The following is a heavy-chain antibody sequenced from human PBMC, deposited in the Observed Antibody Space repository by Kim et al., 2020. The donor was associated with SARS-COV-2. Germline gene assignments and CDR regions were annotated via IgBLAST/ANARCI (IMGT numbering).Heavy chain of an antibody. D-gene: IGHD3-3*01. CDR3: ARDGEDFWSGYIGYGLYDY. Sequence: GGSLRLSCAASGFTFSSYWMSWVRQAPGKGLEWVANIKQDGSEKYYVDSVKGRFTISRDNAKNSLYLQMNSLRAEDTAVYYCARDGEDFWSGYIGYGLYDYWGQGTLVTVSS. J-gene: IGHJ4*02. CDR1: GFTFSSYW. V-gene: IGHV3-7*01. CDR2: IKQDGSEK.